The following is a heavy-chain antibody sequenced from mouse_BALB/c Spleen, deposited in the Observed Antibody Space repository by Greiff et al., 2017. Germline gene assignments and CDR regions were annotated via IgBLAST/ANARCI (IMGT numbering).Heavy chain of an antibody. CDR3: ARRVFSTTATEAMDY. CDR2: ISSGSSAI. J-gene: IGHJ4*01. Sequence: EVHLVESGGGLVQPGGSLKLSCAASGFTFSSFGMHWVRQAPEKGLEWVAYISSGSSAIYYADTVKGRFTISRDNPKNTLFLQLTSLRSEDTAMYYCARRVFSTTATEAMDYWGQGTSVTVSS. V-gene: IGHV5-17*02. D-gene: IGHD1-2*01. CDR1: GFTFSSFG.